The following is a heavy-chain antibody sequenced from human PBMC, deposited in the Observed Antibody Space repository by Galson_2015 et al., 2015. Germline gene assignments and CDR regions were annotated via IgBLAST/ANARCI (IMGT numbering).Heavy chain of an antibody. D-gene: IGHD6-19*01. J-gene: IGHJ5*02. CDR3: ARGGSTYGSFP. Sequence: SLRLSCAASGFTFSSYWMHWVRQAPGKGLVWLSRIDSDGSSTNYADSVKGRFTISRDDAKNTLYLQMSSLRAEDTAVYYCARGGSTYGSFPWGQGTLVTVSS. V-gene: IGHV3-74*01. CDR1: GFTFSSYW. CDR2: IDSDGSST.